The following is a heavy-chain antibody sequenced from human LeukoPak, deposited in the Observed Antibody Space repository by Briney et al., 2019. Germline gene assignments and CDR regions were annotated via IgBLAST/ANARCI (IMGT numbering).Heavy chain of an antibody. CDR1: GFTFGDYA. D-gene: IGHD6-6*01. CDR3: AKDKTSFYDAMDV. Sequence: GRSLRLSCAASGFTFGDYAMHWVRQAPGKGLEWVSGITWNSGNIVYVDSVKGRFTISRDNAKNSPFLQMNSLRAEDTALYYCAKDKTSFYDAMDVWGQGTTVTVSS. V-gene: IGHV3-9*01. J-gene: IGHJ6*02. CDR2: ITWNSGNI.